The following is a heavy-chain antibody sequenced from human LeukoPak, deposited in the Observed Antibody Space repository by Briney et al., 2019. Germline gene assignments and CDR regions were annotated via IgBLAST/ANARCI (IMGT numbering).Heavy chain of an antibody. Sequence: KPSETLSLTCTVSGGSISSYYWSWIWQPPGKGLEWIGYIYYSGSTNYNPSLKSRVTISVDTSKNQFSLKLSSVTAADTAVYYCARGYCSGGSCYPTHTDYWGQGTLVTVSS. J-gene: IGHJ4*02. CDR3: ARGYCSGGSCYPTHTDY. D-gene: IGHD2-15*01. CDR2: IYYSGST. CDR1: GGSISSYY. V-gene: IGHV4-59*01.